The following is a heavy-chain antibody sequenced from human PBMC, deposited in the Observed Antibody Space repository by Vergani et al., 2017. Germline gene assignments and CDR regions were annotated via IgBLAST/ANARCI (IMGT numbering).Heavy chain of an antibody. J-gene: IGHJ4*02. CDR2: IYYSGST. D-gene: IGHD3-10*01. V-gene: IGHV4-59*12. CDR1: GGSISSYY. Sequence: QVQLQESGPGLVKPSETLSLTCTVSGGSISSYYWSWIRQPPGKGLEWIGYIYYSGSTNYNPSLKSRVTISVDTSKNQFSLKLSSVTAEDTAVYYCAKESITMVRGVQTYYFDYWGQGTLVTVSS. CDR3: AKESITMVRGVQTYYFDY.